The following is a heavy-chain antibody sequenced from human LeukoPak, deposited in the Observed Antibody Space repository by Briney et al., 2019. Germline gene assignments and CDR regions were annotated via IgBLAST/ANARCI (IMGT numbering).Heavy chain of an antibody. Sequence: GGSLRLSCVASGFSFSSHAMSWVRQAPGEGLQWVSTISDTGKTTFYTDSVRGRFSISRDDSKNTLFLQMGGLGADDTAVYYCARGGAYDYGVLDGWGQGTLVTVSS. CDR1: GFSFSSHA. CDR3: ARGGAYDYGVLDG. CDR2: ISDTGKTT. V-gene: IGHV3-23*01. D-gene: IGHD4/OR15-4a*01. J-gene: IGHJ4*02.